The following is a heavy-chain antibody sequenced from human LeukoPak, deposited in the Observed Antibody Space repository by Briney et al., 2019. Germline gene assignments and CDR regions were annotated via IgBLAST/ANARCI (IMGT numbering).Heavy chain of an antibody. J-gene: IGHJ4*02. D-gene: IGHD6-13*01. CDR1: GGTFSSYA. CDR3: ARAPAAGTDHFDY. Sequence: SVKVSCKASGGTFSSYAISWVRQAPGQGLEWMGGINPIFGTANYAQKFQGRVTITADKSTSTAYMELSSLRSEDTAVYYCARAPAAGTDHFDYWGQGTLVTVSS. CDR2: INPIFGTA. V-gene: IGHV1-69*06.